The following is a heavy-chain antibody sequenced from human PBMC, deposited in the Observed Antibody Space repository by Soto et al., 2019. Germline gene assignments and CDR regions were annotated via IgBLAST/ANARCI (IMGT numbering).Heavy chain of an antibody. CDR3: ARGLSGSDGFDY. D-gene: IGHD5-12*01. CDR2: IKGDGTNT. CDR1: GFTFSSYW. J-gene: IGHJ4*02. V-gene: IGHV3-74*01. Sequence: EVQLVESGGGLVQFGGSLRLSCAASGFTFSSYWMHWVRQVPGKGLVWVSRIKGDGTNTGYADSVKGRFTISRDNVKNTLYLQMNSLIAEDTAVYYCARGLSGSDGFDYWGQGTLVTVSS.